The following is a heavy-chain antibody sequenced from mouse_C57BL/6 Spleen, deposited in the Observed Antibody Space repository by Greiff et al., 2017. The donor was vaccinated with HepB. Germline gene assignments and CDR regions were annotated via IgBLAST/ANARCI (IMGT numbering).Heavy chain of an antibody. V-gene: IGHV1-19*01. J-gene: IGHJ3*01. D-gene: IGHD1-1*01. CDR2: INPYNGGT. Sequence: EVKLMESGPVLVKPGASVKMSCKASGYTFTDYYMNWVKQSHGKSLEWIGVINPYNGGTSYNQKFKGKATLTVDKSSSTAYMELNSLTSEDSAVYYCARDYYGSSPFAYWGQGTLVTVSA. CDR3: ARDYYGSSPFAY. CDR1: GYTFTDYY.